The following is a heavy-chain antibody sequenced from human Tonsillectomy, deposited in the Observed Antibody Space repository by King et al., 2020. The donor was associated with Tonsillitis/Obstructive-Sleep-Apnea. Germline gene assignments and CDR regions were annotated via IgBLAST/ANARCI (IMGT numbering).Heavy chain of an antibody. Sequence: VQLVESGGGLVQPGGSLRLSCISSGFTFSNYQMSWVRQAPGKGLEWISYIPGSGGSIYSADSVRGRFSISRDNAKNSLYLQMNGLRVEDTAIYYCARVACTSSSCLVNWFDSWGQGTPVTVSS. V-gene: IGHV3-48*03. J-gene: IGHJ5*01. CDR3: ARVACTSSSCLVNWFDS. CDR1: GFTFSNYQ. CDR2: IPGSGGSI. D-gene: IGHD2-2*01.